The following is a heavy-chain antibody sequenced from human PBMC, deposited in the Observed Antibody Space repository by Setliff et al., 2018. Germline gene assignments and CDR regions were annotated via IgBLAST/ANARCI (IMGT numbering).Heavy chain of an antibody. Sequence: ASMKVSCKASGYIFTDYYMHWVRQATGQGLEWMGWMNPNSGNTGYAQKFQGRVTMTRNTSISTAYMELSSLRSEDTAVYYCARSIESSSWYWYWAIGPTDAFGIWGQGTMVTVSS. CDR3: ARSIESSSWYWYWAIGPTDAFGI. J-gene: IGHJ3*02. CDR1: GYIFTDYY. CDR2: MNPNSGNT. V-gene: IGHV1-8*02. D-gene: IGHD6-13*01.